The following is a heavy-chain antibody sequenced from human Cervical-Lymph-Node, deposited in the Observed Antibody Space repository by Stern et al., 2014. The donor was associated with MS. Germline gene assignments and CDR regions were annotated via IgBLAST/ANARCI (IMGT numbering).Heavy chain of an antibody. CDR1: GGSISSGAYY. CDR2: IYFTGST. J-gene: IGHJ4*02. V-gene: IGHV4-31*03. CDR3: ARTKRSTPDFDY. D-gene: IGHD6-25*01. Sequence: QVQLVQSGPGLVKPSPTLSLTCTVSGGSISSGAYYWNWIRQHPGRGLEWIGYIYFTGSTYYNPSLKSRIIISLDTSNSQFSLRLTSVTAADTAVYYCARTKRSTPDFDYWGQGSLVTVSS.